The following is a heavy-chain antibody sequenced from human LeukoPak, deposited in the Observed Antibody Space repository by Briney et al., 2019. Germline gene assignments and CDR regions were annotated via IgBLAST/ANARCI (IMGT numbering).Heavy chain of an antibody. V-gene: IGHV3-49*04. CDR1: GFTFGDYA. Sequence: GGSLRLSCTASGFTFGDYAMSWVRQAPGKGLECVGFFRSKAYGGTTEYAASVKGRFTISRDDSKSIAYLQMNSLKTEDTAVYYCTRAGRGSSWYWNMDVWGKGTTVTISS. D-gene: IGHD6-13*01. J-gene: IGHJ6*03. CDR3: TRAGRGSSWYWNMDV. CDR2: FRSKAYGGTT.